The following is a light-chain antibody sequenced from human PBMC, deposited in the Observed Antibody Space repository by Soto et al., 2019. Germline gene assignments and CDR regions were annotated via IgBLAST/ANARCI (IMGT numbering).Light chain of an antibody. CDR2: GAS. CDR1: QSLSSSF. Sequence: EIVLTQSPGTLSLSPGERATLSCRASQSLSSSFLAWYQQKPGQAPRLLIFGASIRATGIPDRFSGGGSGTDFTLTISRLEPEDFAVYYCQQYGRSPAWTFGQGTRVEIK. J-gene: IGKJ1*01. CDR3: QQYGRSPAWT. V-gene: IGKV3-20*01.